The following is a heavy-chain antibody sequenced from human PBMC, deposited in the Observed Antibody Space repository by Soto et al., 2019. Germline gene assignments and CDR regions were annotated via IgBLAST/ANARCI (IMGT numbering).Heavy chain of an antibody. V-gene: IGHV4-4*07. J-gene: IGHJ6*02. CDR1: GGSISSYY. Sequence: SETLSLTCSVSGGSISSYYWSWIRQPAGKGLEWIGRIYTSGTTNYNPSLKSRVTMSLDTSKNQFSLKLSSVAAADTAVYYCARPSDRSRIYAMDVWGQGSPITVSS. CDR2: IYTSGTT. CDR3: ARPSDRSRIYAMDV. D-gene: IGHD6-13*01.